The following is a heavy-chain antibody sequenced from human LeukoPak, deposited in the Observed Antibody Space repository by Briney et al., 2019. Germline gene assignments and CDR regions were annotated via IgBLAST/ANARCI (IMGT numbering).Heavy chain of an antibody. Sequence: ASVKVSCKASAYTFSSYLIHWVRQAPGQGLERMGIIDPSGGSTVYAQKFQGRVIMTRDTSTSTVYMELSTLRSEDTAVYYCARDLGLRGVTNWFDPWGQGTLVTVSS. D-gene: IGHD3-10*01. CDR2: IDPSGGST. CDR1: AYTFSSYL. V-gene: IGHV1-46*01. CDR3: ARDLGLRGVTNWFDP. J-gene: IGHJ5*02.